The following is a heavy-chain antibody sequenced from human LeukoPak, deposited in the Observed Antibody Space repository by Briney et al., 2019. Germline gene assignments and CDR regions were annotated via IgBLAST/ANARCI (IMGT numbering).Heavy chain of an antibody. J-gene: IGHJ3*01. V-gene: IGHV4-39*01. CDR3: ARHSRDPDAFDV. CDR1: GFSISSSTYY. Sequence: SETLSLTCTVSGFSISSSTYYWGWMRQPPGKGLEWIGSISYSGSTYHNPSLKSRVTIFVDTSKNQFSLKLSSVTAADTAVYYCARHSRDPDAFDVWGQGTMVTVSS. CDR2: ISYSGST.